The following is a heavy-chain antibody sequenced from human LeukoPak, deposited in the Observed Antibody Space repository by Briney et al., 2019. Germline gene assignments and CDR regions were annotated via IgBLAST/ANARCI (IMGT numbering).Heavy chain of an antibody. CDR2: IKQDASER. CDR1: GGSFSGYY. CDR3: ATPTAGTWHFDY. D-gene: IGHD1-1*01. Sequence: ETLSLTCAVYGGSFSGYYWSWIRQPSGKGLEWVANIKQDASERYYVDSVKGRFTISRDNAKNSPYLQMNSLRAEDTAVYYCATPTAGTWHFDYWGQGTLVTVSS. V-gene: IGHV3-7*01. J-gene: IGHJ4*02.